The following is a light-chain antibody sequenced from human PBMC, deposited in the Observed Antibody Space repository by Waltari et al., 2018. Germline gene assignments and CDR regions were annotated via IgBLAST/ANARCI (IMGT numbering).Light chain of an antibody. J-gene: IGLJ1*01. CDR1: SRDVGGYNF. CDR2: DVS. Sequence: QSALTQPASVSGSPGQSITISCTGTSRDVGGYNFVSRYQQHPGKAPKLMIYDVSKRPSGVSNRFSGSKSDNTASLTISGLQAEDEADYYCSSYTSSSPLYVFGTGTKVTVL. V-gene: IGLV2-14*01. CDR3: SSYTSSSPLYV.